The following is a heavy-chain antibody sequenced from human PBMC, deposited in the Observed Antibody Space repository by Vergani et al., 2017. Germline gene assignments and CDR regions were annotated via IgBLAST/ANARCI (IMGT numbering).Heavy chain of an antibody. CDR3: ARSRRIAAAGDVGAFDI. V-gene: IGHV3-66*01. D-gene: IGHD6-13*01. Sequence: EVQLVESGGGLVQPGGSLRLSCAASGFTVSSNYMSWVRQAPGKGLEWVSVIYSGGSTYYTDSVKGRFTISRDNSKNTLYLQMNSLRAEDTAVYYCARSRRIAAAGDVGAFDIWGQGTMVTVSS. CDR1: GFTVSSNY. CDR2: IYSGGST. J-gene: IGHJ3*02.